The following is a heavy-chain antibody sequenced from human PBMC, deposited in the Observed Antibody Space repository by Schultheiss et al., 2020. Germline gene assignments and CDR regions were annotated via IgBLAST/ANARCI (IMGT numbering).Heavy chain of an antibody. CDR1: GGSISSSSYY. CDR2: IYYSGST. D-gene: IGHD5-24*01. J-gene: IGHJ4*02. CDR3: GRGRTDGCNDY. Sequence: SETLSLTCTVSGGSISSSSYYWGWIRQHPGKGLEWIGYIYYSGSTYYNPSLKSRVTISVDTSKNQFSLKLSSVTAADTAVYYCGRGRTDGCNDYWGQGTLVTVSS. V-gene: IGHV4-39*07.